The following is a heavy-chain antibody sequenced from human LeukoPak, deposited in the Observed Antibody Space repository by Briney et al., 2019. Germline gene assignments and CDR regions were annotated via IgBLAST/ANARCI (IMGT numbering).Heavy chain of an antibody. D-gene: IGHD3-9*01. J-gene: IGHJ4*02. CDR1: GFTFSSYG. Sequence: GGSLRLSCAASGFTFSSYGMHWVRQAPGKGLEWVAVISYDGSNKYYADSVKGRFTISRDNSKNTLYLQMNSLRAEDTAVYYCAKDPSPYDILTGYLDYWGQGTLVTVSS. CDR2: ISYDGSNK. CDR3: AKDPSPYDILTGYLDY. V-gene: IGHV3-30*18.